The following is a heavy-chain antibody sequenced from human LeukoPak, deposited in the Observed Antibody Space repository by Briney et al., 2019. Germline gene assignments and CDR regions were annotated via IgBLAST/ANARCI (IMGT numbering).Heavy chain of an antibody. Sequence: GGSLRLSCAASGFSFSSYAMSWVRQAPGKGLEWVSTISGSGGSTNYADSVKGRFTISRDNSKNTLYLQMNSLRAEDTAVYYCANGGGRSLDVRGKGATVTVSS. J-gene: IGHJ6*04. CDR2: ISGSGGST. V-gene: IGHV3-23*01. CDR3: ANGGGRSLDV. D-gene: IGHD2-21*01. CDR1: GFSFSSYA.